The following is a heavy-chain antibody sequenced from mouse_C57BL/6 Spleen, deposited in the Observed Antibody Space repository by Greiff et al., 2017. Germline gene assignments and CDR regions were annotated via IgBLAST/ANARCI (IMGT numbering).Heavy chain of an antibody. V-gene: IGHV14-4*01. CDR1: GFNIKDDY. CDR3: TTAPRVYFDY. Sequence: VQLQQSGAELVRPGASVKLSCTASGFNIKDDYMHWVKQRPEQGLEWIGWIDPENGDTEYASKIQGKATITADTSSNTAYRQLSSLTYEDTAVYYCTTAPRVYFDYWGQGTTLTVSS. CDR2: IDPENGDT. J-gene: IGHJ2*01.